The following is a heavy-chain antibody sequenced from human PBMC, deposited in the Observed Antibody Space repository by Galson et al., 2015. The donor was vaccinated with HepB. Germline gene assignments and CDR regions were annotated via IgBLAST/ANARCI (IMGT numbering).Heavy chain of an antibody. V-gene: IGHV3-21*01. CDR1: GFTFSSYS. CDR2: ISSSSSYI. Sequence: SLRLSCAASGFTFSSYSMNWVRQAPGKGLEWVSSISSSSSYIYYADSVKGRFTISRDNAKNSLYLQMNSLRAEDTAVYYCASQVDSSGWSGRPYYYYGMDVWGQGTTVTVSS. D-gene: IGHD6-19*01. J-gene: IGHJ6*02. CDR3: ASQVDSSGWSGRPYYYYGMDV.